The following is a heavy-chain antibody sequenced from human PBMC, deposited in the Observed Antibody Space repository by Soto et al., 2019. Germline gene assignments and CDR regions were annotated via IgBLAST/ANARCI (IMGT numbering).Heavy chain of an antibody. CDR3: ARDLGGCSAGSCRYNWFDL. D-gene: IGHD2-15*01. CDR2: IIPLYGTT. CDR1: GDTFRNYA. Sequence: QVQLVQSGAEVKKPGSSVRVSCEASGDTFRNYAISWVRQAPGQGREWLGGIIPLYGTTNYAQKFQDRVTFTADGSTTTAYMDLSSLRKEDTAVYYCARDLGGCSAGSCRYNWFDLWGQGTLVTVSS. J-gene: IGHJ5*02. V-gene: IGHV1-69*01.